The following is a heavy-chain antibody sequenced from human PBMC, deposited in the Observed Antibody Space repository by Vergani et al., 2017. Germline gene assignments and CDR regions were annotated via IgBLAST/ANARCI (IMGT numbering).Heavy chain of an antibody. CDR1: GGSISSYY. J-gene: IGHJ4*02. Sequence: QVQLRESGPGLVKPSEPLSLTCTVSGGSISSYYWSWIRQPAGKGLEWIGRMYATGSTNYNPSLRSRVTMSVDTSKSLFSLKLSSVTAADTAVYYCARTEYSRAGPDYWGQGTLVTVSS. V-gene: IGHV4-4*07. D-gene: IGHD6-6*01. CDR3: ARTEYSRAGPDY. CDR2: MYATGST.